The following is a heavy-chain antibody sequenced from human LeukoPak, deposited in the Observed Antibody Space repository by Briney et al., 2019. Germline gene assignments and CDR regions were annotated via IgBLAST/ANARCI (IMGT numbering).Heavy chain of an antibody. V-gene: IGHV3-21*04. CDR2: ITSSSSYI. CDR3: AKDDGAMIVASFDY. D-gene: IGHD3-22*01. CDR1: AFTFSTYS. Sequence: KTGGSLRLSCTASAFTFSTYSMTWVRQAPGKGLEWVSSITSSSSYIYYADSVKGRFTISRDNAKNSLYLQMNSLRAEDTALYYCAKDDGAMIVASFDYWGQGTLVTVSS. J-gene: IGHJ4*02.